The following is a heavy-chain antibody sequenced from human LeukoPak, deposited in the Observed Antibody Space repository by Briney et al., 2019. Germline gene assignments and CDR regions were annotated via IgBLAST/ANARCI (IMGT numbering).Heavy chain of an antibody. CDR2: IIPIFGTA. Sequence: ASVKVSFKASGGTFSSYAISWVRQAPGQGLEWMGGIIPIFGTANYAQKFQGRVTITADESTSTAYMELSSLRSEDTAVYYCARDGTQYCGGDCYPPPYNWFDPWGQGTLVTVSS. D-gene: IGHD2-21*02. J-gene: IGHJ5*02. CDR3: ARDGTQYCGGDCYPPPYNWFDP. CDR1: GGTFSSYA. V-gene: IGHV1-69*13.